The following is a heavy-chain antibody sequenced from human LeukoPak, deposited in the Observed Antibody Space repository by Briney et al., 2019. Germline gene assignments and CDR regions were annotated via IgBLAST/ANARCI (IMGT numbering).Heavy chain of an antibody. J-gene: IGHJ3*02. V-gene: IGHV3-66*01. D-gene: IGHD1-1*01. CDR1: GGSFRGYY. CDR2: TYSDGST. Sequence: ETLSLTCAVYGGSFRGYYWSWVRQAPGKGLEWVSVTYSDGSTYYADSVKGRFSISRDNSKNTLYLQMNSLRADDTAVYYCARDLQLERNHDAFDIWGQGTMVTVSS. CDR3: ARDLQLERNHDAFDI.